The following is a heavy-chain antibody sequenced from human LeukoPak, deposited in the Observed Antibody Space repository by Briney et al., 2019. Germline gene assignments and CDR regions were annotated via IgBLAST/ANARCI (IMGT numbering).Heavy chain of an antibody. V-gene: IGHV3-23*01. J-gene: IGHJ4*02. Sequence: GGSLRLSCAASGFTFSSYWMSWVRQAPGKGLEWVSGISGSGGSTYHADSVKGRFTISRDNSKNTLYLQMTSLRAEDTAVYYCAKELYSYGSGCYGYWGQGTLVTVVS. D-gene: IGHD3-10*01. CDR1: GFTFSSYW. CDR2: ISGSGGST. CDR3: AKELYSYGSGCYGY.